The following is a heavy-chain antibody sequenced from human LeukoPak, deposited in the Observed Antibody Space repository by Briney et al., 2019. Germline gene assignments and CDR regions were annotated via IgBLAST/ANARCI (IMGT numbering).Heavy chain of an antibody. J-gene: IGHJ4*02. CDR2: INHSGST. Sequence: SETLSLTCAVYGGSFSGYYWSWIRQPPGKGLEWIGEINHSGSTNYNPSLKSRVTISVDTSKNQFSLTLSSVTAADTAVYYCARGRVLGYDFWSGYPRSYYFDYWGQGTLVTVSS. D-gene: IGHD3-3*01. CDR3: ARGRVLGYDFWSGYPRSYYFDY. CDR1: GGSFSGYY. V-gene: IGHV4-34*01.